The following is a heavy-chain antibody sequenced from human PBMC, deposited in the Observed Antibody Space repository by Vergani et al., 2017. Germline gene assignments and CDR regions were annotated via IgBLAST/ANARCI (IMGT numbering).Heavy chain of an antibody. V-gene: IGHV4-4*02. D-gene: IGHD3-9*01. CDR1: GGSISSSNW. CDR3: AGRSGSVYDIFSGTQYFFDF. Sequence: QVQLPESGPGLVKPSGTLSLTCAVSGGSISSSNWWSWVRQPPGKGLEWIGEIYHSGSTNYNPSLKSRVTISVDKSKNQFSLKLSSVTAADTAVYYCAGRSGSVYDIFSGTQYFFDFWGQGTLVTVSS. CDR2: IYHSGST. J-gene: IGHJ4*02.